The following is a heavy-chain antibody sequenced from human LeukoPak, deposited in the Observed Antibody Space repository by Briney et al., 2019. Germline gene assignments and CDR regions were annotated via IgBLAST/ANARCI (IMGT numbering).Heavy chain of an antibody. CDR2: ISYDGSNK. V-gene: IGHV3-30*03. D-gene: IGHD2-15*01. Sequence: GGSLRLSCAASGFTFSSYGMHWVRQAPGKGLEWVAVISYDGSNKYYADSVKGRFTISRDNSKNTLCLQMNSLRAEDTAVYYCARDSRGYCSGGSCYGLNWFDPWGQGTLVTVSS. CDR1: GFTFSSYG. CDR3: ARDSRGYCSGGSCYGLNWFDP. J-gene: IGHJ5*02.